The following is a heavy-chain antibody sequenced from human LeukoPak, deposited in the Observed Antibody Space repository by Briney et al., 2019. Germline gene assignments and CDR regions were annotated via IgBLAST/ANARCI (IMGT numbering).Heavy chain of an antibody. CDR3: ANPYCSSTSCPVPPSSFDY. CDR1: GFTFSNAW. D-gene: IGHD2-2*01. Sequence: GGSLRLSCAASGFTFSNAWMSGVRQAPGKGLEWVSAIRGSGGSTYYADSVKGRFTISRDNSKNTLYPQMNSLRAEDTAVYYCANPYCSSTSCPVPPSSFDYWGQGTLVTVSS. V-gene: IGHV3-23*01. CDR2: IRGSGGST. J-gene: IGHJ4*02.